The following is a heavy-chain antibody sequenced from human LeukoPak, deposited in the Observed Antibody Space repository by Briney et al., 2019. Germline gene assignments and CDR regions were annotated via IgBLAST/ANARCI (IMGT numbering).Heavy chain of an antibody. CDR3: ARRAPGFSSGWLDY. CDR2: ISSNGGST. V-gene: IGHV3-64*01. CDR1: GFAVSSSY. Sequence: PGGSLRLSCAASGFAVSSSYMSWVRQAPGKGLEYVSAISSNGGSTFYANSVKGRFIVSRDNSKNTLYLQMGSLRAEDLAVYYCARRAPGFSSGWLDYWGQGTLVTVSS. D-gene: IGHD6-19*01. J-gene: IGHJ4*02.